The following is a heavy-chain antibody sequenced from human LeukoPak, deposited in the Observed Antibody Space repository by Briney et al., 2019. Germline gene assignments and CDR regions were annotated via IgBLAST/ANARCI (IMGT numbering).Heavy chain of an antibody. CDR3: ARDATVTTPLGY. D-gene: IGHD4-17*01. V-gene: IGHV1-2*02. CDR1: GYTFTGYY. Sequence: GASVKVSCKASGYTFTGYYMHWVRQAPGQGLEWMGWINPNSGGTNYAQKFQGRVTMTRDTSVSTAYMELSRLRSDDTAVYYCARDATVTTPLGYWGQGTLVTVSS. CDR2: INPNSGGT. J-gene: IGHJ4*02.